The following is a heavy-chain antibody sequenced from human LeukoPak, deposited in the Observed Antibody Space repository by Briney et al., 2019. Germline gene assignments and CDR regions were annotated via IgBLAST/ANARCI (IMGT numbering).Heavy chain of an antibody. D-gene: IGHD3-9*01. CDR1: GYTFTSYD. CDR2: MNPNSGNT. V-gene: IGHV1-8*01. J-gene: IGHJ4*02. CDR3: ATVPHLRYFDWLDDY. Sequence: ASVKVSCKASGYTFTSYDINWVRQATGQGLEWMGWMNPNSGNTGYAQKFQGRVTMTRNTSISTAYMELSSLRSEDTAVYYCATVPHLRYFDWLDDYWGQGTLVTVSS.